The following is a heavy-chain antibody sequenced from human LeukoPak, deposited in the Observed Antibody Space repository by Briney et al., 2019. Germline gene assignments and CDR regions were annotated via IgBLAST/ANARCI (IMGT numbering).Heavy chain of an antibody. D-gene: IGHD2-15*01. CDR1: GFTFSTYG. CDR3: AKHVAGDYYGMDV. J-gene: IGHJ6*02. Sequence: GGSLRLSCAASGFTFSTYGMSWVRQAPGKGLEWVSAISGNGGSTYHADSVKGRFTISRENPKNTLYLQMNSLRAEDTAIYYCAKHVAGDYYGMDVWGQGTTVTVSS. V-gene: IGHV3-23*01. CDR2: ISGNGGST.